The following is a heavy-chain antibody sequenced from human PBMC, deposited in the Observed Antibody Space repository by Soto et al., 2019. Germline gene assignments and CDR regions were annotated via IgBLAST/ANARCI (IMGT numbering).Heavy chain of an antibody. CDR3: ARENYFDY. Sequence: GGSLILSCAASGFSFSSYGMHWVRQAPGKGLEWVSPINSSGSRTYYADSVQGRFSISRDNSKNTLSLQVNSLRAEDTAVYYCARENYFDYWGQGTLVTVSS. CDR2: INSSGSRT. CDR1: GFSFSSYG. J-gene: IGHJ4*02. V-gene: IGHV3-23*01.